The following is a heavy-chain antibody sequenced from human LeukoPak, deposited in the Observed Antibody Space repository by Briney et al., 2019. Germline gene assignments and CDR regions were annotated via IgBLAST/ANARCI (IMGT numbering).Heavy chain of an antibody. CDR2: ISYSGST. CDR3: ARGGSGISNAFDI. V-gene: IGHV4-59*01. CDR1: GGSISSYY. J-gene: IGHJ3*02. D-gene: IGHD3-10*01. Sequence: SETLSLTCSVSGGSISSYYWSWIRQPPGKGLEWIGYISYSGSTNSNPSLKSRVTMSVDTSKNQFSLKLRSVTAADTAVYYCARGGSGISNAFDIWGQGTMVTVSS.